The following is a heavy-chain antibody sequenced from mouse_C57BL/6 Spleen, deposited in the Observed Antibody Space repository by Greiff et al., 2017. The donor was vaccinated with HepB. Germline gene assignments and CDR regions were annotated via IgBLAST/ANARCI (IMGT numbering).Heavy chain of an antibody. CDR2: INYDGSST. J-gene: IGHJ4*01. D-gene: IGHD2-3*01. CDR1: GFTFSDYY. CDR3: ARDGYYEGYYAMDY. Sequence: EVKLVESEGGLVQPGSSMKLSCTASGFTFSDYYMAWVRQVPEKGLEWVANINYDGSSTYYLDSLKSRFIISRDNAKNILYLQMSSLKSEDTATYYCARDGYYEGYYAMDYWGQGTSVTVSS. V-gene: IGHV5-16*01.